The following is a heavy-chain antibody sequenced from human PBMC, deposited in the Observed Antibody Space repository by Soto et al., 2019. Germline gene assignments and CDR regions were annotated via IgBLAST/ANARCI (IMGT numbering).Heavy chain of an antibody. CDR3: AREGAAAGIAC. V-gene: IGHV3-66*01. CDR2: TYSGGDT. J-gene: IGHJ4*02. CDR1: GFIVSTNQ. D-gene: IGHD6-13*01. Sequence: EVQLVESGGGLVQPGESLRLSCAASGFIVSTNQMSWVRQAPGKGLEWVSVTYSGGDTYYADSVKGRFIISRDNSKNTLHLQMNSLRVEDTAVYYCAREGAAAGIACWGQGTLVTVSS.